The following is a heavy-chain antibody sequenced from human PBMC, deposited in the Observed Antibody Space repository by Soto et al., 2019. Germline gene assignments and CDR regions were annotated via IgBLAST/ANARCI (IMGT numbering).Heavy chain of an antibody. CDR1: GFTFDDYG. J-gene: IGHJ4*02. Sequence: GGSLRLSCAASGFTFDDYGMSWVRQAPGKGLEWVSGINWNGGSTGYADSVKGRFTISRDNAKNSLYLQMNSLRAEDTALYYCARGRAYDILSEIDYWGQGTLVTVSS. V-gene: IGHV3-20*04. CDR2: INWNGGST. D-gene: IGHD3-9*01. CDR3: ARGRAYDILSEIDY.